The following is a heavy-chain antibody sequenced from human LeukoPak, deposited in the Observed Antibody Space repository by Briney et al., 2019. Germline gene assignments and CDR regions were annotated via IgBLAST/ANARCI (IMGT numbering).Heavy chain of an antibody. CDR1: GDSVSSNSAA. CDR2: TNYRSKWYN. CDR3: ARDRLYDYYGMDV. J-gene: IGHJ6*02. V-gene: IGHV6-1*01. Sequence: SQTLSLTCAISGDSVSSNSAAWNCITQSPSRDLEWQGRTNYRSKWYNDYEVPVKRRITINKDTSNNQLSLLPTSVTPEDTAAYYCARDRLYDYYGMDVWGQGTTVTVSS.